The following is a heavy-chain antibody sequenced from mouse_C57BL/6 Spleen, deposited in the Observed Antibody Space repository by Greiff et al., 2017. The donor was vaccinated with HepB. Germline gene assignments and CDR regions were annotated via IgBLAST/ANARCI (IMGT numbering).Heavy chain of an antibody. J-gene: IGHJ4*01. CDR2: IYPGSGST. Sequence: QVHVKQPGAELVKPGASVKMSCKASGYTFTSYWITWVKQRPGQGLEWIGDIYPGSGSTNYNEKFKSKATLTVDTSSSTAYMQLSSLTSEDSAVYYCASPHSNYEGYAMDYWGQGTSVTVSS. V-gene: IGHV1-55*01. CDR3: ASPHSNYEGYAMDY. CDR1: GYTFTSYW. D-gene: IGHD2-5*01.